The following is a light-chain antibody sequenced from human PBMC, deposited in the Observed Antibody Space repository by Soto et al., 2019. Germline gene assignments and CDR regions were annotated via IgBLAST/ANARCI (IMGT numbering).Light chain of an antibody. CDR2: DAS. J-gene: IGKJ3*01. CDR3: QQYDNLPFT. V-gene: IGKV1-33*01. CDR1: QSISSW. Sequence: DIQMTQSPSTLSASVGDRAPITCRASQSISSWLAWYQQKPGKAPKLLIYDASNLETGVPSRFSGSGSGTDFTFTISSLQPEDIATYYCQQYDNLPFTFGPGTKVDIK.